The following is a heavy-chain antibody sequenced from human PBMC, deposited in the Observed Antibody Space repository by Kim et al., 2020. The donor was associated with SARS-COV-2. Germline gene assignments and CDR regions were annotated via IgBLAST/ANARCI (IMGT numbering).Heavy chain of an antibody. CDR3: ARDRKKQQWLADYYYYGMDV. Sequence: ASVKVSCKASGYTFTTYGISWVRQAPGQGLERMGWISAYNGNTNYAQNLQGRVTMTTDTSTSTAYMELRSLRSDDTAVYYCARDRKKQQWLADYYYYGMDVWGQGTTVTVSS. CDR1: GYTFTTYG. CDR2: ISAYNGNT. J-gene: IGHJ6*02. V-gene: IGHV1-18*01. D-gene: IGHD6-19*01.